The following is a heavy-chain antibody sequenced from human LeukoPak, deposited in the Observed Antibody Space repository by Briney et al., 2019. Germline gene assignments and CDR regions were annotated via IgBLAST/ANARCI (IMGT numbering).Heavy chain of an antibody. CDR2: IIPILGIA. D-gene: IGHD3-9*01. J-gene: IGHJ6*02. Sequence: GSSVKVSCKASGGTFSSYAISWVRQAPGQGLEWMGGIIPILGIANYAQKFQGRVTITADKSTSTAYMELSSLRSEDTAVYYCARDPLPAEYFDWLSPADYYYGMDVWGQGTTVTVSS. CDR3: ARDPLPAEYFDWLSPADYYYGMDV. V-gene: IGHV1-69*04. CDR1: GGTFSSYA.